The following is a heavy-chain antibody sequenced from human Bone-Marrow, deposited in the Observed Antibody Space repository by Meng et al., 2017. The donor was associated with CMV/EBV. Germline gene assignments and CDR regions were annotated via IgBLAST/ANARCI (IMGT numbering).Heavy chain of an antibody. CDR3: AGPLPSGSFWFDP. J-gene: IGHJ5*02. CDR1: GFTFSNYE. V-gene: IGHV3-48*03. Sequence: GESLKISCAASGFTFSNYELTWVRQAPGKGLEWVSYISSSGSTKDYADSVKGRFTISRDNAKNSLYLQMNSLRAEDTAVYYCAGPLPSGSFWFDPWGQGTLVTVSS. D-gene: IGHD1-26*01. CDR2: ISSSGSTK.